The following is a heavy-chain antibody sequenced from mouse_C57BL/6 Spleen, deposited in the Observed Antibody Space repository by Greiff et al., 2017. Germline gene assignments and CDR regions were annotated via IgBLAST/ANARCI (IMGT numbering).Heavy chain of an antibody. CDR2: IHPNSGST. D-gene: IGHD1-1*01. CDR3: ARMDGSSYDY. Sequence: QVQLQQPGAELVKPGASVKLSCKASGYTFTSYWMHWVKQRPGQGLEWIGMIHPNSGSTNYNEKFKSKATLTVDKSSSTAYMQPSSLTAEDSAVYYCARMDGSSYDYWGQGTTLTVSS. V-gene: IGHV1-64*01. CDR1: GYTFTSYW. J-gene: IGHJ2*01.